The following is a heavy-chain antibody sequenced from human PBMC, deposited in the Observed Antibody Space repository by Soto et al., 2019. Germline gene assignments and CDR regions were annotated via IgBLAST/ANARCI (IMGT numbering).Heavy chain of an antibody. V-gene: IGHV4-31*03. CDR3: AREQEDTRDSYGMDV. CDR1: GGSISSGGYY. Sequence: PSETLSLTCTVSGGSISSGGYYWSWIRQHPGKGLEWIGYIYYSGSTYYNPSLKSRVTISVDTSKNQFSLKLSSVTAADTAVYYCAREQEDTRDSYGMDVWGQGTTVTVSS. J-gene: IGHJ6*02. CDR2: IYYSGST.